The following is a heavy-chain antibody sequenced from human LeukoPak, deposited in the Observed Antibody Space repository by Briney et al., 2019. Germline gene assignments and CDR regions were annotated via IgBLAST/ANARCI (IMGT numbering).Heavy chain of an antibody. D-gene: IGHD4-17*01. CDR2: IRGSGGST. V-gene: IGHV3-23*01. CDR1: GFTFSSYA. Sequence: GGSLRLSCAASGFTFSSYAMSWVRQAPGKGLERVSAIRGSGGSTYYADPVKGRFAISRDNSKNTLYLQMNSLRAEDTAVYYCATTDGDYPYYYYYYMDVWGKGTTVTVSS. J-gene: IGHJ6*03. CDR3: ATTDGDYPYYYYYYMDV.